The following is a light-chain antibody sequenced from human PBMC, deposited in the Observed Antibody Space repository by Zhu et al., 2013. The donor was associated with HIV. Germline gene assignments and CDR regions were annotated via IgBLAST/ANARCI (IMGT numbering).Light chain of an antibody. CDR1: FTDYNL. Sequence: QSALTQVASVSGSPGQSITISCTGTFTDYNLVSWYQQHPGKAPKLMIYEVSNRPSRGFVNRFSGAKSGNTASLTISGLQAEDEADYYCTSYTGRSTLHVVFGGGTKLTVL. CDR2: EVS. V-gene: IGLV2-14*01. J-gene: IGLJ2*01. CDR3: TSYTGRSTLHVV.